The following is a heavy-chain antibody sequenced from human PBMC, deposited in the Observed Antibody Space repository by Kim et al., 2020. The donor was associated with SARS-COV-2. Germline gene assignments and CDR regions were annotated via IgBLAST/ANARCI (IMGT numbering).Heavy chain of an antibody. Sequence: GGSLRLSCAASGFTFSSYGMSWVRQAPGKWLEWVSSISGSGGGTYYADSVKGRFSISRDNSKNTLYLQMNSLRVEDTAVYYCAKQNGGTMVRGVNFYWGQGTLVTVSS. V-gene: IGHV3-23*01. D-gene: IGHD3-10*01. J-gene: IGHJ4*02. CDR2: ISGSGGGT. CDR3: AKQNGGTMVRGVNFY. CDR1: GFTFSSYG.